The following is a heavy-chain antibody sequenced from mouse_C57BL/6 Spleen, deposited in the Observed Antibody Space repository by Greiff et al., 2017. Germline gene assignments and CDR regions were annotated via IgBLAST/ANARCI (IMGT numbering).Heavy chain of an antibody. CDR1: GYAFSSSW. Sequence: VQLQESGPELVKPGASVKISCKASGYAFSSSWMNWVKQRPGKGLEWIGRIYPGDGDTNYNGKFKGKATLTADKSSSTAYMQLSSLTSEDSAVYCCARVAVVAYYFDYWGQGTTLTVSS. D-gene: IGHD1-1*01. V-gene: IGHV1-82*01. J-gene: IGHJ2*01. CDR2: IYPGDGDT. CDR3: ARVAVVAYYFDY.